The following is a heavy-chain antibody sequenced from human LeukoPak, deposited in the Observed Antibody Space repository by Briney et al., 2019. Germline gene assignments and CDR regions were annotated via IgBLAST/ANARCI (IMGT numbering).Heavy chain of an antibody. J-gene: IGHJ6*03. CDR1: GGSISSGSYY. V-gene: IGHV4-61*02. CDR2: INTSGST. CDR3: AGGGRVAVAGTGYYYYYMDV. D-gene: IGHD6-19*01. Sequence: SETLSLTCTVSGGSISSGSYYWTWIRQPAGEGLEWIGRINTSGSTNYNPSLKSRVTISVDTSKNQFSLKLSSVTAADTAVYYCAGGGRVAVAGTGYYYYYMDVWGKGNKVTVSS.